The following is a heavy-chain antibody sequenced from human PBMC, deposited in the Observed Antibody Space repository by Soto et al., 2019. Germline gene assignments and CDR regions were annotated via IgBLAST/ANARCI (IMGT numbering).Heavy chain of an antibody. J-gene: IGHJ5*02. CDR2: INAGNGNT. CDR3: ARRYCSGGSCYSAADNWFDP. Sequence: ASVKVSCKASGYTFTSYAMHWVRQAPGQRLEWMGWINAGNGNTKYSQKFQGRVTITRDTSASTAYMELSSLRSEDTAVYYCARRYCSGGSCYSAADNWFDPWGQGPLVTVSS. CDR1: GYTFTSYA. V-gene: IGHV1-3*01. D-gene: IGHD2-15*01.